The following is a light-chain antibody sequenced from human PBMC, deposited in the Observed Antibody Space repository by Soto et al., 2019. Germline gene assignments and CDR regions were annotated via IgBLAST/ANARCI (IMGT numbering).Light chain of an antibody. CDR2: GAS. J-gene: IGKJ2*01. CDR3: QQYGSPPYT. CDR1: QSVRNNY. Sequence: EIVLTQSPGRLSLSPGEKATLSCRASQSVRNNYLAWYHQKPGQSPRLLIHGASTRVTGLPDRFRGSASGKDFTLTITGLEPEDFAVYYCQQYGSPPYTFGQGTSLEI. V-gene: IGKV3-20*01.